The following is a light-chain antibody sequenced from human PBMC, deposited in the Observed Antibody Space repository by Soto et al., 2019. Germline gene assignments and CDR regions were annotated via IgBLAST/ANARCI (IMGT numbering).Light chain of an antibody. V-gene: IGKV3-20*01. Sequence: EIVLTQSPGTLSLSPGERATLSCRASQSVGSYLAWYQQKPGQAPRLLIYGASSRATGIPDRISGSGSGTDFTLTISRLEPQEFAVYYCQQYGDSPYTFGQGTKLETK. J-gene: IGKJ2*01. CDR1: QSVGSY. CDR3: QQYGDSPYT. CDR2: GAS.